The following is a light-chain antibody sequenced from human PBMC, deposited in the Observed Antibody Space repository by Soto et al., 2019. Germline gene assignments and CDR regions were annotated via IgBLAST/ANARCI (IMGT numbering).Light chain of an antibody. CDR3: QQYGSSPPKYT. J-gene: IGKJ2*01. Sequence: EIVLTQSPGTLSLSPGERATLSCRASQSVSSSYLAWYQQKPGQAPRLLIYDASSRATGIPDRFSGSGSGTDFTLTISRLEPEDFAVYYCQQYGSSPPKYTFGQGTTLEIK. V-gene: IGKV3-20*01. CDR1: QSVSSSY. CDR2: DAS.